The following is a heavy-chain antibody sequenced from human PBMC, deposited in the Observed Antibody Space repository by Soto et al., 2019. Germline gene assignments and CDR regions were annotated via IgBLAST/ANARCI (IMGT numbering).Heavy chain of an antibody. CDR2: IKSKTDGGTT. CDR3: TTDSYSSIIVVRFDY. V-gene: IGHV3-15*07. D-gene: IGHD3-22*01. CDR1: GFTFSNGG. J-gene: IGHJ4*01. Sequence: GGSRRLSLATSGFTFSNGGINLVRQAPGKGLRWVGRIKSKTDGGTTDYDAPVKGRFAISRDDSKNMVYLQMNSLKPEDTGIYYCTTDSYSSIIVVRFDYWGHGALVTVSS.